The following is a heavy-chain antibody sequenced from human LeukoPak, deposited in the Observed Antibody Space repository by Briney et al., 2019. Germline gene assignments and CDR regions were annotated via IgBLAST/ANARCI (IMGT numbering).Heavy chain of an antibody. V-gene: IGHV4-39*07. J-gene: IGHJ4*02. CDR2: IYYSGST. CDR1: GGSINRSTYY. D-gene: IGHD6-6*01. Sequence: SSETLSLTCTVSGGSINRSTYYWGWIRQPPGKRLEWIGSIYYSGSTYYNPSLKSRVTISVDTSKNQFSLKLSSVTAADTAVYYCARDKQLPPYYFDYGGQGTLVTVSS. CDR3: ARDKQLPPYYFDY.